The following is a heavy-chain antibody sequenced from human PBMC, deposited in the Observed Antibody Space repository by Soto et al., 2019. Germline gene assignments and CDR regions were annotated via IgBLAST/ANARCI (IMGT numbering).Heavy chain of an antibody. Sequence: QVQLVQSGAEVKKPGASVKVSRKASGYTFTSYDINWVRRATGQGLEWMGWMNSNSGNTGYAQKFQGRVTMTRNTSISTAYMELSSRRSEDTAVYYCARVRKSGYDYIWGSYRYSAFDYWGQGTLVTVSS. CDR3: ARVRKSGYDYIWGSYRYSAFDY. V-gene: IGHV1-8*01. D-gene: IGHD3-16*02. CDR1: GYTFTSYD. J-gene: IGHJ4*02. CDR2: MNSNSGNT.